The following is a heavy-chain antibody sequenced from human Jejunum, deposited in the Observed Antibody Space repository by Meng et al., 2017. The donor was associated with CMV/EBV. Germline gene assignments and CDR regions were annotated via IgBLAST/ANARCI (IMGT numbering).Heavy chain of an antibody. D-gene: IGHD1-14*01. V-gene: IGHV1-18*01. Sequence: QVPLVESGAEVKKPGASVKVSCKPSGYIFNNDGVSWVGTAPGQGPEWMGWISAYNGNTNYAQNFQGRFTMTTDTSTSTAYMELRSLRSDDTAVYYCARDLPGGTKGTWLDLWGQGTLVTVSS. CDR3: ARDLPGGTKGTWLDL. J-gene: IGHJ5*02. CDR2: ISAYNGNT. CDR1: GYIFNNDG.